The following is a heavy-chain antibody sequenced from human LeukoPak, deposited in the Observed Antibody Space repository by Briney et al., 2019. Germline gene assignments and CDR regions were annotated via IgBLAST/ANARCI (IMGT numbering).Heavy chain of an antibody. D-gene: IGHD3-10*01. CDR2: IYYSGST. CDR3: ARVAPLWFGEFTGPSYYFDY. CDR1: GGSISSGGYY. J-gene: IGHJ4*02. V-gene: IGHV4-31*03. Sequence: PSQTLSLTCTVSGGSISSGGYYWSWIRQHPGKGLEWIGYIYYSGSTYYNPSLKSRVTISVDTSKNQFSLKLGSVTAADTAVYYCARVAPLWFGEFTGPSYYFDYWGQGTLVTVAS.